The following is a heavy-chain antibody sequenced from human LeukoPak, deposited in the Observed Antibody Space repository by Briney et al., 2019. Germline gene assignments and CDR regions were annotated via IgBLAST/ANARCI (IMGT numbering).Heavy chain of an antibody. V-gene: IGHV4-61*02. Sequence: SETLSLTCTVSGDSISSCDNNWSWIRQPAGKGLEWIGRISPSGSTIYNPSLKSRVTLSVDTSKNQFSLKLTSVTAADTAIYYCARGSVRLDYWGQGTLVTVSS. CDR3: ARGSVRLDY. CDR2: ISPSGST. J-gene: IGHJ4*02. D-gene: IGHD4-17*01. CDR1: GDSISSCDNN.